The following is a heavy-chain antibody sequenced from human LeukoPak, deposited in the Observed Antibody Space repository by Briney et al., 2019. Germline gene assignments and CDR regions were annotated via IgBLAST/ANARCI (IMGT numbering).Heavy chain of an antibody. D-gene: IGHD1-26*01. J-gene: IGHJ4*02. CDR2: INWNGGST. CDR1: GFIFDNYG. V-gene: IGHV3-20*04. CDR3: ARDPTDSRVGAITFDY. Sequence: GGSLRLSCVASGFIFDNYGMSWVRQAPGKGLEWVSGINWNGGSTGYADSVKGRFTISRDNAKNSLYLQMNSLRAEDTALYYCARDPTDSRVGAITFDYWGQGTLVTVSS.